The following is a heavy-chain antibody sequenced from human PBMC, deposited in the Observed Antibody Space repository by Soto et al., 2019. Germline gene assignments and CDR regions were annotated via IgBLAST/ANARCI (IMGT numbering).Heavy chain of an antibody. CDR1: GYTFRSYS. V-gene: IGHV1-18*01. CDR3: CSDSFDI. J-gene: IGHJ3*02. Sequence: ASVKVSCKTSGYTFRSYSLSWVRQAPGQGLEWMGWNSAYNGNTNYAQKFQGRIVMTTDTSTSTAYMELRSLRSDDTAVYYCCSDSFDIWGQGTMVTVSS. CDR2: NSAYNGNT. D-gene: IGHD6-6*01.